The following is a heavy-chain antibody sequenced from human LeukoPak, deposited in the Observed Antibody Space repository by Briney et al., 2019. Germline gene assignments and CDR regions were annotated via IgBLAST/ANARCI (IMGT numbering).Heavy chain of an antibody. J-gene: IGHJ4*02. D-gene: IGHD3-22*01. CDR2: INHSGST. CDR1: GGSFSGYY. V-gene: IGHV4-34*01. Sequence: PSETLSLTCAVYGGSFSGYYWSWLRQPPGKGLEWIGEINHSGSTNYNPSLKSRVTISVDTSKNQFSLKLSSVTAADTAVYYCARGLSSPYYYPKVYFDYWGQGTLVTVSS. CDR3: ARGLSSPYYYPKVYFDY.